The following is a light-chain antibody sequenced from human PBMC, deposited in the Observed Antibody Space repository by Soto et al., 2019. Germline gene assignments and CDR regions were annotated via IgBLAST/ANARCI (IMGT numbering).Light chain of an antibody. J-gene: IGKJ5*01. Sequence: DIVLTQSPATLSLSPGEGATLSCGARQSITNYLAWYQQKPGQAPRLLIYDVSNRATGIPARFSGSGSGTDFTLTIGSLEPEDFAVYYCQQRSNWPQITFGQGTRLDIK. V-gene: IGKV3-11*01. CDR3: QQRSNWPQIT. CDR1: QSITNY. CDR2: DVS.